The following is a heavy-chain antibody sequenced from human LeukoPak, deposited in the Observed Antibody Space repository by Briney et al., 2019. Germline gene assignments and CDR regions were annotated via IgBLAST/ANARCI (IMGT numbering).Heavy chain of an antibody. CDR2: IGTSGSNI. CDR3: ARHLGRSDPPYGMDV. V-gene: IGHV3-48*03. CDR1: GFTFSSYE. Sequence: GGSLRLSCAASGFTFSSYEMNWVRQAPGKGLEWVSNIGTSGSNIYYADSVRGRFTISRDNAKNSLYLQMNSLRAEDTAVYYCARHLGRSDPPYGMDVWGQGTTVTVSS. J-gene: IGHJ6*02. D-gene: IGHD1-26*01.